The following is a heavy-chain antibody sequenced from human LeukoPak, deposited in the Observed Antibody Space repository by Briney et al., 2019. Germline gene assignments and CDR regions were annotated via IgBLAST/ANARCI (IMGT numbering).Heavy chain of an antibody. D-gene: IGHD2-21*01. J-gene: IGHJ4*02. CDR1: GFTLSSYT. Sequence: GGSLRLSCAASGFTLSSYTMSWVRQAPGKGLEWVSAISDSGNTNHSDSVKGRFTISRDSSKNTPFLQMNRLRPEDAAVYYCAKAPVTTCRGAYCYPFDYWGQGTLVTVSS. V-gene: IGHV3-23*01. CDR3: AKAPVTTCRGAYCYPFDY. CDR2: ISDSGNT.